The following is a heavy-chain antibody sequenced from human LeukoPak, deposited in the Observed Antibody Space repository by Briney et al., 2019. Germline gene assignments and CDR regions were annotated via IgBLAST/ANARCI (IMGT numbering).Heavy chain of an antibody. CDR1: GGSFSGYY. CDR3: ARGPLWSSSTQGGWFGP. Sequence: SETLSLTCAVYGGSFSGYYWSWIRQPPGKGLEWIGEINHSGSTNYNPSLKSRVTISVDTSKNQFSLKLSSVTAADTAVYYCARGPLWSSSTQGGWFGPWGQGTLVTVSS. D-gene: IGHD6-6*01. J-gene: IGHJ5*02. CDR2: INHSGST. V-gene: IGHV4-34*01.